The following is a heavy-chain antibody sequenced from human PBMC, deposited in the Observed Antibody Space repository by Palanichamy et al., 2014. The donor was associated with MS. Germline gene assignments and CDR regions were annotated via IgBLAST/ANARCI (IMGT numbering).Heavy chain of an antibody. Sequence: QLQLQESGPGLVKPSETLSLTCTVSGGSISSGTYYWGWIHQPPGKGLEWIGSIYYSGSTYYNPSLKSRVTISVDTSKNQFSLRLSSVTAADTAVYYCASPTHGGTAMVRYWGQGTLVTVSS. CDR3: ASPTHGGTAMVRY. V-gene: IGHV4-39*01. CDR2: IYYSGST. CDR1: GGSISSGTYY. J-gene: IGHJ4*02. D-gene: IGHD5-18*01.